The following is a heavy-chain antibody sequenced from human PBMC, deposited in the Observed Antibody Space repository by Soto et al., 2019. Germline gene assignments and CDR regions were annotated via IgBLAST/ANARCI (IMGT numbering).Heavy chain of an antibody. V-gene: IGHV3-48*02. D-gene: IGHD1-7*01. J-gene: IGHJ4*02. CDR3: VTGHGGT. CDR1: GFTFRCSD. CDR2: SGGSGNSI. Sequence: GGSLRLSCAAPGFTFRCSDMAWIRQAPEEGLEGLSWSGGSGNSILYADSVKGRFNISRDNSANSLFLQLKNLTDEDTALYYCVTGHGGTWGRGILVT.